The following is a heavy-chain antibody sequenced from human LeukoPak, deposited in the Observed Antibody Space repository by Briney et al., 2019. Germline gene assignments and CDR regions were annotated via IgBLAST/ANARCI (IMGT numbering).Heavy chain of an antibody. Sequence: GESLKISCKGSGYSFASYWIGWVRQMPGKGLEWMGIIYPGDSDTRYSPSFQGQVTISADKSFSTAYLQWSSLKASDTAMYYCARQEYYYGSGSSPWDYGMDVWGQGTTVTVSS. CDR3: ARQEYYYGSGSSPWDYGMDV. J-gene: IGHJ6*02. D-gene: IGHD3-10*01. V-gene: IGHV5-51*01. CDR2: IYPGDSDT. CDR1: GYSFASYW.